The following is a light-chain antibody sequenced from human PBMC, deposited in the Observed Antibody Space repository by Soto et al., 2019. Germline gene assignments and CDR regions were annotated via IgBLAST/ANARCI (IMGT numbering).Light chain of an antibody. V-gene: IGKV3-20*01. Sequence: EMVLTQSPGTLSLSPGERATLSCRASQSVNRNYLAWYQQKPGQAPRLLIYGASSRTTGIPDRFSGSGSVTDFTLTINRLEPEDSAVYYCQQYGTSLYTFGQGTKLEIK. CDR3: QQYGTSLYT. CDR1: QSVNRNY. CDR2: GAS. J-gene: IGKJ2*01.